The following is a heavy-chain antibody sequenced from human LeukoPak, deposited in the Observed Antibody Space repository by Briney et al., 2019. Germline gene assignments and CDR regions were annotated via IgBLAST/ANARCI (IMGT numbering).Heavy chain of an antibody. V-gene: IGHV3-23*01. Sequence: GGSLRLSCAASGFIFSTSPMSWVRQPPGKGGELVSAMNNGPGATFYRDSVRGRFTISRDDSKSTLYLQMNSLRPEDTGTYYCAKTHYDLLDVWGQGTTVTVSS. J-gene: IGHJ6*02. CDR3: AKTHYDLLDV. CDR2: MNNGPGAT. CDR1: GFIFSTSP. D-gene: IGHD5-12*01.